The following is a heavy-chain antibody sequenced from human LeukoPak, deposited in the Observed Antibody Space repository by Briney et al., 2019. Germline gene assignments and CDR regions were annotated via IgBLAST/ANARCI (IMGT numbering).Heavy chain of an antibody. CDR1: GFTFSSYA. Sequence: GGSLRLSCAASGFTFSSYAISWVRQAPGKGLEWVSAISGSGGSTYYADSVKGRFTISRDNSKNTLYLQMNSLSAEDTAVYYCAKRSSGYYYYFDYWGQGTLVTVSS. CDR3: AKRSSGYYYYFDY. V-gene: IGHV3-23*01. D-gene: IGHD3-22*01. J-gene: IGHJ4*02. CDR2: ISGSGGST.